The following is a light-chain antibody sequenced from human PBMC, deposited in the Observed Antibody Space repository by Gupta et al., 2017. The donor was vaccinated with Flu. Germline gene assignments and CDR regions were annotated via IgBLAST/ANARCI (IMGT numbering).Light chain of an antibody. Sequence: QSVLTQPPSASGTPGQRVTISCSGSSSNIGSNYVYWYQQLPGTAPKLLIYRNNQRPSGVPDRFSCAKSGTSASLVTSGLRSEDEADDYCSAWAASMSGRRVFGGGTKLTVL. J-gene: IGLJ3*02. CDR2: RNN. CDR1: SSNIGSNY. CDR3: SAWAASMSGRRV. V-gene: IGLV1-47*01.